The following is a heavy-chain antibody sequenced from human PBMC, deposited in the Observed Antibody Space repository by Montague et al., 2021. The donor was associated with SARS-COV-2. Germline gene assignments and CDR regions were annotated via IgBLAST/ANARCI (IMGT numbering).Heavy chain of an antibody. V-gene: IGHV4-59*12. CDR3: ARQADGSYYYYCVDV. CDR2: IFYTGST. D-gene: IGHD6-13*01. CDR1: GDSINTYY. Sequence: SETLSLTCTVSGDSINTYYWNWIRQPPGKGLEWLGSIFYTGSTNYNPSLKSRVTISLDTSKNQFFLKVTSVTAADTAVYYCARQADGSYYYYCVDVWGQGTTVTVSS. J-gene: IGHJ6*02.